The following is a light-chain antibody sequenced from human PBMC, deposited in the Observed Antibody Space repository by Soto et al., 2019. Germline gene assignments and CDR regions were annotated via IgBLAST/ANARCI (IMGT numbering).Light chain of an antibody. CDR1: DSNIGNNS. CDR2: DNS. CDR3: GSWDSALSVVL. Sequence: QSVLTQPPSVSAAPGQKVTISCSGSDSNIGNNSVSWYQQLPGTAPKFLIYDNSERPSGIPDRFSASKSGTSATLGITGLQTGDDADYYCGSWDSALSVVLFGGGTKVTVL. J-gene: IGLJ2*01. V-gene: IGLV1-51*01.